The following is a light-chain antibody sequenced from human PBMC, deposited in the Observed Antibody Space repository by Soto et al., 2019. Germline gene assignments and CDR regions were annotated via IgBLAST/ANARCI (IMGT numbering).Light chain of an antibody. Sequence: EIVLTRSPGTLSLSPCERATLSCSASQSISSSYLAWYQQKPGQAPRLLIYGASRRATGIPDRFSGRESGTDFTLTITTLKPEDSAVYFCQQYASSPYTFGQGTKVDNK. CDR2: GAS. J-gene: IGKJ2*01. CDR1: QSISSSY. V-gene: IGKV3-20*01. CDR3: QQYASSPYT.